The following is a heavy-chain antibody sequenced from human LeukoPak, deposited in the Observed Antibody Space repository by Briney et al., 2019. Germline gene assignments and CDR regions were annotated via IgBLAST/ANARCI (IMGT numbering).Heavy chain of an antibody. V-gene: IGHV3-7*04. CDR2: IHPEGNEK. CDR1: GFTFSNFG. D-gene: IGHD1-1*01. Sequence: GSLRLSCAISGFTFSNFGMSWVRQAPGRGVEWVANIHPEGNEKYHVESVKGRFTISRDNTKNLLFLQMNGLRVEDTAVYYCARGDDFSGDHWGQGTLVTVSS. CDR3: ARGDDFSGDH. J-gene: IGHJ4*02.